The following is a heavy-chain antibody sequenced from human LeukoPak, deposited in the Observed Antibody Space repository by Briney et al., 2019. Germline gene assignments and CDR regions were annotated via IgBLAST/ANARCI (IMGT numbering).Heavy chain of an antibody. CDR1: GGSISSYY. CDR3: ARGEWELGYYMDV. J-gene: IGHJ6*03. D-gene: IGHD1-26*01. Sequence: RASETLSLTCTVSGGSISSYYWSWIRQPPGKGLEWIGYIYNIGSTNYNPSLKSRTTISVDMSKNQFSLKLSSVTAADTAVYYCARGEWELGYYMDVWGKGTTVTISS. V-gene: IGHV4-59*01. CDR2: IYNIGST.